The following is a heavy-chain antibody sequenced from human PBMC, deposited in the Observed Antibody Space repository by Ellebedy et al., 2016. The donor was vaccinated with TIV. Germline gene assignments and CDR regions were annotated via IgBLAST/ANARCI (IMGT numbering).Heavy chain of an antibody. Sequence: GSLRLXCSVSDGSVSSRGYYWAWLRQPPGKGLEWIGHIHYTGSTDYNPSLKSRFTISVDTSKNHFSLIVASVTAADTAVYFCAGGTHYYYGWDVWGQGTTVIVS. V-gene: IGHV4-61*03. J-gene: IGHJ6*02. CDR3: AGGTHYYYGWDV. CDR2: IHYTGST. CDR1: DGSVSSRGYY.